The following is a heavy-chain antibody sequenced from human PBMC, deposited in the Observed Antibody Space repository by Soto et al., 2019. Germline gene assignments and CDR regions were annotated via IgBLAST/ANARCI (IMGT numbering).Heavy chain of an antibody. J-gene: IGHJ5*02. CDR2: INPNSGGT. CDR3: ARGGDYHDNTAYHRFDP. CDR1: GYTFTGYY. Sequence: QVQLVQSGAEVKKPGASVKVSCKASGYTFTGYYMHWVRQAPGQGLEWMGWINPNSGGTNYAQKFQGWGTMTRDTSISTAYMELSRLRSDDTAVYYCARGGDYHDNTAYHRFDPWGQGTLVTVSS. V-gene: IGHV1-2*04. D-gene: IGHD3-16*01.